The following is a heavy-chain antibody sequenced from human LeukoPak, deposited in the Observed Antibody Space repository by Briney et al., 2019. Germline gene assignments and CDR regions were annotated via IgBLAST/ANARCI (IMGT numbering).Heavy chain of an antibody. D-gene: IGHD6-6*01. CDR2: IWNSGST. J-gene: IGHJ6*03. CDR1: GDFISSRTYY. V-gene: IGHV4-30-4*08. Sequence: PSQTLTLTCSVSGDFISSRTYYWTWIRQHPEKGLEWIEYIWNSGSTNYNPSLKSRVTISVDTSKNQFSLKLSSVTAADTAVYYCARSIAARPSHGYYYYYMDVWGKGTTVTVSS. CDR3: ARSIAARPSHGYYYYYMDV.